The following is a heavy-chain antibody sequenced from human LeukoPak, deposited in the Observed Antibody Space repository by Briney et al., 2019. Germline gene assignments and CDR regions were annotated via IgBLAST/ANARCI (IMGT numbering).Heavy chain of an antibody. J-gene: IGHJ4*02. CDR3: AKADVLLWFGELFQFDY. D-gene: IGHD3-10*01. CDR1: GLTFSSYE. Sequence: GGSLRLSCAASGLTFSSYEMNWVRQAPGKGLEWVSYISSSGSTIYYADSVKGRFTISRDNAKNSLYLQMNSLRAEDTAVYYCAKADVLLWFGELFQFDYWGQGTLVTVSS. V-gene: IGHV3-48*03. CDR2: ISSSGSTI.